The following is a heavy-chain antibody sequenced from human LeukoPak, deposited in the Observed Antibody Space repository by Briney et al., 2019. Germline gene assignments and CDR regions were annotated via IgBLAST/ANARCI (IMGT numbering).Heavy chain of an antibody. V-gene: IGHV4-59*01. D-gene: IGHD6-13*01. J-gene: IGHJ5*02. CDR2: IYYSGST. CDR1: GGSISSYY. Sequence: PSETLSLTCTVSGGSISSYYWSWIRQPPGKGLEWIGYIYYSGSTNYNPSLKSRVTISVDTSKNQFSLKLSSVTAADTAVYYCARGPAATRSWFDPWGQGTLVTVSS. CDR3: ARGPAATRSWFDP.